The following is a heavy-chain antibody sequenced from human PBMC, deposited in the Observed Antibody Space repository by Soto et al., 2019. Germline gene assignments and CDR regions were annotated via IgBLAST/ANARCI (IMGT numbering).Heavy chain of an antibody. V-gene: IGHV3-21*01. Sequence: GGSLRLSCAASGFSFSSYSMNWVRQAPGKGLEWVSSISSTSSYIYYADSVKGRFTISRDNAKNSLYLEMNSLRAEDTAMYYCARDRPGKTSYYDSSGSLGIWGQGT. J-gene: IGHJ3*02. CDR2: ISSTSSYI. CDR3: ARDRPGKTSYYDSSGSLGI. CDR1: GFSFSSYS. D-gene: IGHD3-22*01.